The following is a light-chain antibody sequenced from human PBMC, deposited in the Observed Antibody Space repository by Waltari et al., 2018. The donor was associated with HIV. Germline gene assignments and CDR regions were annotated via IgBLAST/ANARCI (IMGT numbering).Light chain of an antibody. J-gene: IGKJ1*01. CDR2: KAS. V-gene: IGKV1-5*03. CDR3: QQYHTYPWT. CDR1: QSIDTW. Sequence: DIQMTQSPSTLSASVGDRVPITCQASQSIDTWLAWYQQKPGKAPKLLIYKASTLETGVPSSFSGSGSGTEFTLTITTLQPDDFATYYCQQYHTYPWTFGQGTKVEI.